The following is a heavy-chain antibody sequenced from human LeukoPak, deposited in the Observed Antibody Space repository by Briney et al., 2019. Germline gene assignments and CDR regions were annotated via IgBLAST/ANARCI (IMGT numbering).Heavy chain of an antibody. CDR3: ARLRDIVVVPAANPIASLQH. CDR1: GYTFTSYG. D-gene: IGHD2-2*01. CDR2: ISAYNGNT. J-gene: IGHJ1*01. Sequence: ASVQVSCKASGYTFTSYGISWVRQAPGQGLEWMGWISAYNGNTNYAQKLQGRVTMTTDTSTSTAYMELRSLRSDDTAVYYCARLRDIVVVPAANPIASLQHWGQGTLVTVSS. V-gene: IGHV1-18*01.